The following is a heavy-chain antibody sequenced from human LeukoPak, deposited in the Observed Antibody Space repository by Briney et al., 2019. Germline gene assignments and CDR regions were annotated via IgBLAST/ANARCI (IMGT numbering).Heavy chain of an antibody. CDR3: ARGIAVAGFDP. D-gene: IGHD6-19*01. CDR1: GGSISSYY. CDR2: IYYSGST. V-gene: IGHV4-59*01. J-gene: IGHJ5*02. Sequence: SETLSLTCTVSGGSISSYYWSWIRQPAGKGLEWIGYIYYSGSTNYNPSLKSRVTISVDTSKNQFSLKLSSVTAADTAVYYCARGIAVAGFDPWGQGTLVTVSS.